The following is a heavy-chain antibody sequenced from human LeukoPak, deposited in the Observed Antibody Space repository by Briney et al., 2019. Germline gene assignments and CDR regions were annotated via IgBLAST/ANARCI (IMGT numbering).Heavy chain of an antibody. CDR1: GFTFGDYA. CDR3: TRRPLYSSSFDY. J-gene: IGHJ4*02. CDR2: IRSKAYGGTT. Sequence: GGSLRLSCTASGFTFGDYAMSWVRQAPGKGLEWVGFIRSKAYGGTTEYAASVKGRFTISRDDSKSIAYLQMNSLKTEDTAVYYCTRRPLYSSSFDYWGQGTLVTVSP. D-gene: IGHD6-6*01. V-gene: IGHV3-49*04.